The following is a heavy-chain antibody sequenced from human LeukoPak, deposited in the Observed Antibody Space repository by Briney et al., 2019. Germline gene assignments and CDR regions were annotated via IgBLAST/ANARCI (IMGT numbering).Heavy chain of an antibody. D-gene: IGHD4-17*01. J-gene: IGHJ4*02. CDR1: GFTFSSYG. CDR2: ISGSGGST. CDR3: ARVPPNTVTPLQYFDY. V-gene: IGHV3-23*01. Sequence: GGTLRLSCAASGFTFSSYGMSWVRQAPGKGLEWVSAISGSGGSTYYADSVKGRFTISRDNSKNTLYLQMNSLRAEDTAVYYLARVPPNTVTPLQYFDYGGREPLFTVS.